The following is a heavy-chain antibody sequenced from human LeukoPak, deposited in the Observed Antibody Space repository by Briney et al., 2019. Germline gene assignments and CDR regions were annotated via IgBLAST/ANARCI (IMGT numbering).Heavy chain of an antibody. CDR2: IYHSGST. D-gene: IGHD2-15*01. V-gene: IGHV4-38-2*02. CDR3: ARENCSGGTCYTVGGDWFDP. Sequence: SETLSHTCTVSGYSISSGYYWGWIRQPPGKGLEWIGSIYHSGSTYYNPSLKSRVTISVDTSKNQFSLKLSSVTAADTAVYYCARENCSGGTCYTVGGDWFDPWGQGTLVTVSS. CDR1: GYSISSGYY. J-gene: IGHJ5*02.